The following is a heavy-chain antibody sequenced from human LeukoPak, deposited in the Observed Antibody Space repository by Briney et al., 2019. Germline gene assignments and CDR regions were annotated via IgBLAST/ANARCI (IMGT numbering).Heavy chain of an antibody. D-gene: IGHD4-17*01. CDR3: ARDPLLDDYGDYFPFDY. J-gene: IGHJ4*02. Sequence: ASVKVSCKASGYTFTSYGISWVRQAPGQGLEWMGWISAYNGNTNYAQKLQGRVTMTTDTSTSTAYMELRSLRSDDTAVYYCARDPLLDDYGDYFPFDYWGQGTLVTVSS. CDR1: GYTFTSYG. V-gene: IGHV1-18*01. CDR2: ISAYNGNT.